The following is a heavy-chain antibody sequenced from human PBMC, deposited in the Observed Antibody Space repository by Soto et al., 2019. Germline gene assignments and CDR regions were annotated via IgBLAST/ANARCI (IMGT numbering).Heavy chain of an antibody. CDR2: FSSGSSTI. J-gene: IGHJ6*02. D-gene: IGHD3-3*01. CDR1: GFTFSGFS. V-gene: IGHV3-48*02. Sequence: EVQLVESGGGLFRPGGSLGLPWEASGFTFSGFSMTWVRQPPGKGREWVSNFSSGSSTIYYADSVKGRFTISRDNAKNSLYLQMNSLRDEDTAVYYCARCITIFGVVTLTNYYYYGMDVWGQGTTVTVSS. CDR3: ARCITIFGVVTLTNYYYYGMDV.